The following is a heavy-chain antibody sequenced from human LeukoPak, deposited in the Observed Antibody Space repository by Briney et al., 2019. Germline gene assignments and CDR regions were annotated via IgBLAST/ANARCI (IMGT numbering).Heavy chain of an antibody. CDR3: ARGRQEVSMIVVVMTAVSYYLDV. Sequence: SETLSLTCAAYGGSFSGYYWTWIRQPPGKGLEWIGEINPSGRTSYNPSPKSRLTISVDASKNQFSLNLRSLTAADTAVYYCARGRQEVSMIVVVMTAVSYYLDVWGKGTTVTVS. J-gene: IGHJ6*03. V-gene: IGHV4-34*01. CDR1: GGSFSGYY. CDR2: INPSGRT. D-gene: IGHD3-22*01.